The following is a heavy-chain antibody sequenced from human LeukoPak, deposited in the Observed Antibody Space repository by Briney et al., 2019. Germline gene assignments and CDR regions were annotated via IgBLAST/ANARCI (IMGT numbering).Heavy chain of an antibody. CDR3: VTRSYTSGWPT. V-gene: IGHV1-2*02. D-gene: IGHD6-19*01. CDR1: GHTFIGNY. CDR2: INLNSGGA. J-gene: IGHJ5*02. Sequence: ASVKVSCKASGHTFIGNYIHWVRQARGQGLEWMGWINLNSGGANYAQRFQGRVTMTRDTSVTTAFLDLDRLTSDDTAVYYCVTRSYTSGWPTWGQGTLVTVSS.